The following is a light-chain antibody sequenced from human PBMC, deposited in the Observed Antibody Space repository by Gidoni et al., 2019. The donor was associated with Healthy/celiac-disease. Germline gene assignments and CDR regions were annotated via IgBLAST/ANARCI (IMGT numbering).Light chain of an antibody. CDR2: GAS. CDR1: QSVSSIY. J-gene: IGKJ3*01. V-gene: IGKV3-20*01. Sequence: EIVLTQSPGTLSLSPGERATLSCRASQSVSSIYLAWYQQKPGPAPRLLIYGASSRATGIPDRFSGRGSGTDFTLTISRLEPEDFAVYYFQQYGSSPVTFGPGTKVDIK. CDR3: QQYGSSPVT.